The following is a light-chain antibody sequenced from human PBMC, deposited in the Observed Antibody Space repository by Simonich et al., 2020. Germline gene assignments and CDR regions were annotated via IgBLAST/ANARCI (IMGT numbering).Light chain of an antibody. Sequence: QSALTQPASVSGSPCQSITISCTGTSSYVGGYNYVSWYQQHPGKAPKLMIYDVSKRPSGVYNRFAGSKSGNTASLTISGLQAEDEADYYCSSYTSSSTVVFGGGTKLTVL. V-gene: IGLV2-14*01. CDR3: SSYTSSSTVV. J-gene: IGLJ2*01. CDR2: DVS. CDR1: SSYVGGYNY.